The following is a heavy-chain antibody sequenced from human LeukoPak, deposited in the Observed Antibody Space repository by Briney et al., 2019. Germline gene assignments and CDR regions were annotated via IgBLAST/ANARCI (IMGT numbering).Heavy chain of an antibody. D-gene: IGHD3-3*01. CDR2: ISWNGGST. V-gene: IGHV3-20*01. Sequence: PGGSLRLSCAASGFTFDDYGMSWVRQAPGKGLEWVSGISWNGGSTGYADSVKGRFTISRDNAKNSLYLQMNSLRAEDTALYHCARHLFGVASYYYYGMDVWGQGTTVTVSS. CDR1: GFTFDDYG. CDR3: ARHLFGVASYYYYGMDV. J-gene: IGHJ6*02.